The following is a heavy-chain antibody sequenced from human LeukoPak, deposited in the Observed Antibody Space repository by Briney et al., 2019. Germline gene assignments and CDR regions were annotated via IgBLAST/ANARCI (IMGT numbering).Heavy chain of an antibody. J-gene: IGHJ4*02. CDR2: ITNNDGGT. CDR3: AKGFRYFDS. V-gene: IGHV3-23*01. Sequence: GGSLRLSCASSGFTSSNYIMRWVRQAPGRGLEWVSTITNNDGGTYYADSVKGRFTISRDNSKNTVYLQMSSLRAEDTAIHYCAKGFRYFDSWGPGTLVTVSS. CDR1: GFTSSNYI. D-gene: IGHD3-10*01.